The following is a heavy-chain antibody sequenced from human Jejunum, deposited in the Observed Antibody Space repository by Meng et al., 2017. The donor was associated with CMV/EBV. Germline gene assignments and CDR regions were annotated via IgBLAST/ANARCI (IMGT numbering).Heavy chain of an antibody. Sequence: LPCAVSGDSMSSSNWWSWVRQPPGKGLEWIGEIYHGESATYNPSLKSRVTISVDKSKNQLSLKLSSVTAADTAVYYCARNGFYSLDFWGQGTLVTVSS. CDR2: IYHGESA. CDR1: GDSMSSSNW. J-gene: IGHJ4*02. V-gene: IGHV4-4*02. CDR3: ARNGFYSLDF. D-gene: IGHD3-22*01.